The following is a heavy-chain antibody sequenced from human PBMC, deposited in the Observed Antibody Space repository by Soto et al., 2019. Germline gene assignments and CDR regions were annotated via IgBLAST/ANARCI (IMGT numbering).Heavy chain of an antibody. V-gene: IGHV3-7*01. CDR1: GFSFSSYW. J-gene: IGHJ3*02. CDR2: IKQDGSDE. Sequence: EVQLVESGGDVVQPGGSLRLSCAASGFSFSSYWMTWVRQAPGKGLEWVANIKQDGSDEYYVDSVKGRFTISRDNAENSLYLQMNSMRAEDTAVYYCARSLGWRDAFDICGQGTMVTVSS. CDR3: ARSLGWRDAFDI. D-gene: IGHD6-19*01.